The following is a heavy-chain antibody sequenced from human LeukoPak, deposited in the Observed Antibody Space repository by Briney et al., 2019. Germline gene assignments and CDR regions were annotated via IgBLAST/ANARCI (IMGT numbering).Heavy chain of an antibody. CDR3: ARDDRIYGSFDP. CDR2: IYYSGST. J-gene: IGHJ5*02. V-gene: IGHV4-61*01. CDR1: GGSVSSGSYY. Sequence: TLSLTCAVSGGSVSSGSYYWSWIRQPPGKGLEWIGYIYYSGSTNYNPSLKSRVTISVDTSKNQFSLKLSSVTAADTAVYYCARDDRIYGSFDPWGQGTLVTVSS. D-gene: IGHD2-15*01.